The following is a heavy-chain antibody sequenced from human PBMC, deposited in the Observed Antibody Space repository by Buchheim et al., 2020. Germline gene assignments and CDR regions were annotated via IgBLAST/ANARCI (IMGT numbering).Heavy chain of an antibody. CDR1: GFTFDDYG. V-gene: IGHV3-23*04. CDR2: ISGSGGST. Sequence: EVQLVESGGGVVRPGGSLRLSCAASGFTFDDYGMSWVRQAPGKGLEWVSAISGSGGSTYYADSVKGRFTISRDNSKKTLYLQMNSLRAEDTAVYYCAKEFCSGGSCYEDYGGNDYWGQRTL. D-gene: IGHD2-15*01. J-gene: IGHJ4*02. CDR3: AKEFCSGGSCYEDYGGNDY.